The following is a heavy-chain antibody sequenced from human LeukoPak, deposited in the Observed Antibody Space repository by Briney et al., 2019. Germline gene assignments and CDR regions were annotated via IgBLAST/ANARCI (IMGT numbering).Heavy chain of an antibody. CDR2: ISSSSSTI. Sequence: GGSLRLSCAASGFTFSSYSMNWVRQAPGKGLEWVSYISSSSSTIYYADSVKGRFTISRDNAKKSLYLQMNSLRDEDTAVYYCAREAQQLVDLYYYYYYMDVWGKGTTVTVSS. CDR1: GFTFSSYS. J-gene: IGHJ6*03. D-gene: IGHD6-13*01. V-gene: IGHV3-48*02. CDR3: AREAQQLVDLYYYYYYMDV.